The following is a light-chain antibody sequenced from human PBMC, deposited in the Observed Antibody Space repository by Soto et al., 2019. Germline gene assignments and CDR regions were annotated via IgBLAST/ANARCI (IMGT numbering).Light chain of an antibody. CDR1: QDIRND. CDR3: LQDYTSPLT. CDR2: SAS. J-gene: IGKJ1*01. V-gene: IGKV1-6*01. Sequence: AIQMTQSPSSLSASVGDGVTITCRASQDIRNDLGWYQQKPGKAPNLLIYSASSLQSGVPSRFSGSGSGTDFTHTISSLQPEDFAPYFCLQDYTSPLTFGQGTKVEIK.